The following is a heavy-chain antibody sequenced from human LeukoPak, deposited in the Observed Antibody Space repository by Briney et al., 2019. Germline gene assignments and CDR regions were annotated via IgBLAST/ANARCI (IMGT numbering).Heavy chain of an antibody. CDR3: ARDTVVVVAATAVSDY. V-gene: IGHV1-18*01. D-gene: IGHD2-15*01. J-gene: IGHJ4*02. Sequence: APVKVSCKASGYTFTSYGISWVRQAPGQGLEWMGWISAYNGNTNYAQKLQGRVTMTTDTSTSTAYMELRSLRSDDTAVYYCARDTVVVVAATAVSDYWGQGTLVTVSS. CDR1: GYTFTSYG. CDR2: ISAYNGNT.